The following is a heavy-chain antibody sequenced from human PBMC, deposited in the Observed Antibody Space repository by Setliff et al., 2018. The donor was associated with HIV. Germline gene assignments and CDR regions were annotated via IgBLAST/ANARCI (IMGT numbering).Heavy chain of an antibody. CDR3: ARAPNRNLHSSGWFDY. V-gene: IGHV1-18*01. CDR1: GGTFSSYV. D-gene: IGHD6-19*01. CDR2: IIPMYDVT. J-gene: IGHJ4*02. Sequence: ASVKVSCKASGGTFSSYVISWVRQAPGQGPEWVGGIIPMYDVTNYAQKLQGRVTMTTDTSTSTAYMELRSLRSDDTAVYYCARAPNRNLHSSGWFDYWGQGTLVTVSS.